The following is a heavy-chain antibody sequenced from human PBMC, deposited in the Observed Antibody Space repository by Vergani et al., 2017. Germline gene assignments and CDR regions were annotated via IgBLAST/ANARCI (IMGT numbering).Heavy chain of an antibody. CDR2: MNPNSGNT. Sequence: QVQLVQSGAEVKKPGASVKVSCKASGYTFTSYDINWVRQATGQGLEWMGWMNPNSGNTGYAQKFQGRVTMTRNTSISTAYMELSSLRSEDTAVYYCARGKPHRYSSSRLYGMDVWGQGTTVTVSS. J-gene: IGHJ6*02. V-gene: IGHV1-8*01. CDR3: ARGKPHRYSSSRLYGMDV. CDR1: GYTFTSYD. D-gene: IGHD6-6*01.